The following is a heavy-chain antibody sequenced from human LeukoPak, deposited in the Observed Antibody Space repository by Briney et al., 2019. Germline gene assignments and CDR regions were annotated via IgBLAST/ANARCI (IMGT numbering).Heavy chain of an antibody. CDR1: GYTFTSYY. CDR3: ARDLSFTVVHPTYMDV. Sequence: ASVKVSCKASGYTFTSYYMHWVRQAPGQGLEWMGIINPSGGSTSYAQKFQGRVTMTRDTSTSTVYMELSSLRSEDTAVYYCARDLSFTVVHPTYMDVWGKGTTVTVSS. D-gene: IGHD4-23*01. CDR2: INPSGGST. J-gene: IGHJ6*03. V-gene: IGHV1-46*01.